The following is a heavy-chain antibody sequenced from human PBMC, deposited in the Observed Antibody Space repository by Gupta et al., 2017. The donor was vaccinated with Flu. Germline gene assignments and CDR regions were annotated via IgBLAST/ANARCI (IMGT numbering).Heavy chain of an antibody. CDR2: IYYSGST. V-gene: IGHV4-39*01. Sequence: LQLQESGSGLVKPSETLSLTCTVSGGSISSSRYYLVWIRQPPGKGLEWIGSIYYSGSTYYNPSLKSRVTISVDTSKNQFSLKLSSVTAADTAVYYCARHKPEGGGYSSSWQNFDYWGQGTLVTVSS. CDR1: GGSISSSRYY. J-gene: IGHJ4*02. D-gene: IGHD6-13*01. CDR3: ARHKPEGGGYSSSWQNFDY.